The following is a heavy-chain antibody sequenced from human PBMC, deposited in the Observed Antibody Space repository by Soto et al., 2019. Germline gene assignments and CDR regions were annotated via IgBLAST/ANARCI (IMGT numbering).Heavy chain of an antibody. J-gene: IGHJ4*02. CDR2: IIPIFGTA. Sequence: GASVKVSCKASGGTFSSYAISWLRQAPGQGLEWMGGIIPIFGTANYAQKFQGRVTITADKSTSTAYMELSSLRSEDTAVYYCARDPHPASLYYYDSSGYCMGYWGQGTLVTVSS. CDR3: ARDPHPASLYYYDSSGYCMGY. D-gene: IGHD3-22*01. V-gene: IGHV1-69*06. CDR1: GGTFSSYA.